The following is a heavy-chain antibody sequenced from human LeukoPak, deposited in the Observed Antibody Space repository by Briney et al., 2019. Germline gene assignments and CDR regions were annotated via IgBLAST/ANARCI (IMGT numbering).Heavy chain of an antibody. CDR2: ISGSGGST. Sequence: PGGSLRLACAASGFTFSSYAMSWVRQAPGKGLEWVSAISGSGGSTYYADSVKGRFTISRDNSKNTLYLQMNSLRAEDTAVYYCAKISYDSGGYYYLDYWGQGTLVTVSS. D-gene: IGHD3-22*01. J-gene: IGHJ4*02. CDR1: GFTFSSYA. V-gene: IGHV3-23*01. CDR3: AKISYDSGGYYYLDY.